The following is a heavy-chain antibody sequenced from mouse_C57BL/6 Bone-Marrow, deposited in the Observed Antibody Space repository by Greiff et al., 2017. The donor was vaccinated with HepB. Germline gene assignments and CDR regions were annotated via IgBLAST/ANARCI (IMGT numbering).Heavy chain of an antibody. J-gene: IGHJ4*01. D-gene: IGHD4-1*01. V-gene: IGHV1-64*01. CDR1: GYTFTSYW. CDR3: AREIHWVPPMDY. Sequence: QVQLQQPGAELVKPGASVKLSCKASGYTFTSYWMHWVKQRPGQGLEWIGMIHPNSGSTNYNEKFKSKATLTVDKSSSTAYMQLSSRTSEDSAVYYCAREIHWVPPMDYWGQGTSVTVSS. CDR2: IHPNSGST.